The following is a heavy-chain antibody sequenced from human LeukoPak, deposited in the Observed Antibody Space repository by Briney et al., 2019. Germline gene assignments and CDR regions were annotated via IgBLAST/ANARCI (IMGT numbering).Heavy chain of an antibody. CDR2: IYYSGST. CDR1: GGSISSGVYY. D-gene: IGHD3-16*02. Sequence: SETLSLTCTVSGGSISSGVYYWSWIRQHPGKGLEWIGYIYYSGSTYYNPSLKSRVTISVDTSKNQFSLRLSSVTAADTAVYYCARLIDSGVWGSYRYYYFDYWGQGTLVTVSS. V-gene: IGHV4-31*03. CDR3: ARLIDSGVWGSYRYYYFDY. J-gene: IGHJ4*02.